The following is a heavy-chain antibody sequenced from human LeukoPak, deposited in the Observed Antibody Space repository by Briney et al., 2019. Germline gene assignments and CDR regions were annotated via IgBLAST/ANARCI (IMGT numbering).Heavy chain of an antibody. J-gene: IGHJ3*02. Sequence: SETLSLTRAVSGGSISGYYWSWIRQPAGKGLEWIGRIYTSGSTHYNPSLKSRVTMSVDTSKNQFSLKLSSVTAADTAVYYCARLITGTTTAFDIWGQGTMVTVSS. CDR1: GGSISGYY. D-gene: IGHD1-7*01. CDR3: ARLITGTTTAFDI. V-gene: IGHV4-4*07. CDR2: IYTSGST.